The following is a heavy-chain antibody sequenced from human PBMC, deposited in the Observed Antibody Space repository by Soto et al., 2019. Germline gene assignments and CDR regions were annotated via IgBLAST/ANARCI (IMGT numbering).Heavy chain of an antibody. CDR1: GFTFSSYA. J-gene: IGHJ5*02. V-gene: IGHV3-23*01. CDR2: ISGSGGST. CDR3: AKGLLSSIAARPFMSWFDP. D-gene: IGHD6-6*01. Sequence: EVQLLESGGGLVQPGGSLRLSCAASGFTFSSYAMSWVRQAPGKGLEWVSAISGSGGSTYYADSVKGRFTISRDNSKNTLYLQMNSLRAEDTAVYYCAKGLLSSIAARPFMSWFDPWGQGTLVTVSS.